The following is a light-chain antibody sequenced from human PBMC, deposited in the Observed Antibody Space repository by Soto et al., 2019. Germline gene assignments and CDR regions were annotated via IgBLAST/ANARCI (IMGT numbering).Light chain of an antibody. Sequence: EIVLTQSPGTLSLSPGERAALSCRASQSVRSSNLAGYQQKPGLSPIPLIYGASSRASGTPTRFSGSGSGTDFTLTISILEPEDIAVYYCQHSDCSIWTFGQGTKVENK. V-gene: IGKV3-20*01. J-gene: IGKJ1*01. CDR2: GAS. CDR1: QSVRSSN. CDR3: QHSDCSIWT.